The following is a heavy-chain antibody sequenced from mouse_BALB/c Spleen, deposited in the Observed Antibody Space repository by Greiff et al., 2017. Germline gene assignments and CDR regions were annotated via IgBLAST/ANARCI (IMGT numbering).Heavy chain of an antibody. V-gene: IGHV5-6-4*01. J-gene: IGHJ3*01. CDR3: TRDKGGYGSSPSWFAY. CDR1: GFTFSSYT. CDR2: ISSGGSYT. Sequence: EVQVVESGGGLVKPGGSLKLSCAASGFTFSSYTMSWVRQTPEKRLEWVATISSGGSYTYYPDSVKGRFTISRDNAKNTLYLQMSSLKSEDTAMYYCTRDKGGYGSSPSWFAYWGQGTLVTVSA. D-gene: IGHD1-1*01.